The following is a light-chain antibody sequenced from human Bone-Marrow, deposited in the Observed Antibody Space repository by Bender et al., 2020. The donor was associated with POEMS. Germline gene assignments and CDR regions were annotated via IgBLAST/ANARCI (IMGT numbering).Light chain of an antibody. CDR3: QSYDSSLNGWV. V-gene: IGLV3-1*01. CDR1: KLGEEY. CDR2: QDT. Sequence: SYELTQPPSVSVSPGQTATITCSGEKLGEEYACWYQQKPGQSPVVVIYQDTKRPSGIPERFSGSKSGTSASLAITGLQVDDEADYYCQSYDSSLNGWVFGGGTKVTVL. J-gene: IGLJ3*02.